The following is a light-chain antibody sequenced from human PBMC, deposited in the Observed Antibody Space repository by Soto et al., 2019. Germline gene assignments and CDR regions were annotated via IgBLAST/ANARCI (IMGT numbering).Light chain of an antibody. CDR2: AVS. V-gene: IGLV2-14*03. CDR1: SSDIGSYNH. J-gene: IGLJ1*01. CDR3: ISYTDRQSYL. Sequence: ITISCSGTSSDIGSYNHVAWYQQFPGKSPKLMIYAVSDRPSGVSDRFSGSKSGITASLTISGLQTEDEADYYCISYTDRQSYLFGTGTKVTVL.